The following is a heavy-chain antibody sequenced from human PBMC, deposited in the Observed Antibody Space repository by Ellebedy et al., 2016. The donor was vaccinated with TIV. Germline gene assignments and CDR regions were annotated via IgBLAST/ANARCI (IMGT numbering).Heavy chain of an antibody. CDR3: AREVNHGYDSIWFDF. Sequence: GESLKISCTVSGGSISNSNYFWDWIRQSPGKGLEWVSYISSDSKYTHYAVSLKGRFTISRDNAKNSFYLDMNSLRAEDTAVYYCAREVNHGYDSIWFDFWGQGTLVTVSS. CDR2: ISSDSKYT. CDR1: GGSISNSNYF. V-gene: IGHV3-11*06. D-gene: IGHD3-22*01. J-gene: IGHJ4*02.